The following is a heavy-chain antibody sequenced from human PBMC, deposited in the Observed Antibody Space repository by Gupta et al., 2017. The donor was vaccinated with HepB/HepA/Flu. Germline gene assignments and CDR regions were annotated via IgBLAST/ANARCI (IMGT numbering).Heavy chain of an antibody. CDR2: ISSKAYGGTT. J-gene: IGHJ6*02. D-gene: IGHD3-16*01. V-gene: IGHV3-49*02. Sequence: GLEWVVFISSKAYGGTTEYAASVKGRFTISRDDSKSIAYLQMNSLKTEDTAVYYCVRGGQGYYYGMDVWGQGTTVTGSS. CDR3: VRGGQGYYYGMDV.